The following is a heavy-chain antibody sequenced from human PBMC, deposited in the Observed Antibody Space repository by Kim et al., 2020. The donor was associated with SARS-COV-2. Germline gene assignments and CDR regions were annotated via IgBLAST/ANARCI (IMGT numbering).Heavy chain of an antibody. Sequence: SETLSLTCAVYGGSFSDYYWSWIRQPPGKGLEWIGEINHSGSTNYNPSLKSRVTISVDTSKNQFSLKLSSVTAADTAVYYCARGSAGVTMIVVVTTYYYYGMDVWGQGTTVTVSS. CDR1: GGSFSDYY. V-gene: IGHV4-34*01. CDR2: INHSGST. D-gene: IGHD3-22*01. J-gene: IGHJ6*02. CDR3: ARGSAGVTMIVVVTTYYYYGMDV.